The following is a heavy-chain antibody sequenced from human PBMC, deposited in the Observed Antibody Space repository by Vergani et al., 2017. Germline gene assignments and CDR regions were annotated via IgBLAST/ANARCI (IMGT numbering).Heavy chain of an antibody. V-gene: IGHV3-21*01. J-gene: IGHJ6*02. CDR2: ISSSSSYI. Sequence: EAQLVESGGGLVKPGGSLRLSCAASGFTFSSYSMNWVRQAPGKGLEWVSSISSSSSYIYYADSVKGRFTISRDNAKNSLYLQMNSLRAEDTAVYYCAREGVLRFPPYGMDVWGQGTTVTVSS. CDR1: GFTFSSYS. D-gene: IGHD3-3*01. CDR3: AREGVLRFPPYGMDV.